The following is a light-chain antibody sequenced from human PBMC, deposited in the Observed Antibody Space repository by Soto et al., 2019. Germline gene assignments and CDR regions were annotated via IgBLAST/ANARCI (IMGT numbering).Light chain of an antibody. CDR2: GAS. J-gene: IGKJ1*01. CDR3: QQYGSSPRT. Sequence: DIVLTQSPGTLSLSPGERATLSCRARQTVSSSLACYQQKPGQAPMLLIFGASTRAAGFPDRFSGSGSGTDFTLTIRRLDPEDFAGYYCQQYGSSPRTFGQGNKVAIK. V-gene: IGKV3-20*01. CDR1: QTVSSS.